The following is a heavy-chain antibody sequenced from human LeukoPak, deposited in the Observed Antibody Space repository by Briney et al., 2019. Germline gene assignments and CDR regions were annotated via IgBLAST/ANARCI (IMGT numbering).Heavy chain of an antibody. J-gene: IGHJ5*02. D-gene: IGHD6-19*01. CDR1: GDSISSYY. Sequence: SETLSLTCTVSGDSISSYYWSWIRQPPGKGLEWIGYIYYSGSTNYNPSLKSRVTISVDTSKNQFSLKLSSVTAADTAVYYCARIVGIAVAGTFWFDPWGQGTLVTVSS. CDR3: ARIVGIAVAGTFWFDP. V-gene: IGHV4-59*08. CDR2: IYYSGST.